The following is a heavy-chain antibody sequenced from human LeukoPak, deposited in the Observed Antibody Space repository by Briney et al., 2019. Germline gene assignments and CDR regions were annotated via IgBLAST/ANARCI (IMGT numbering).Heavy chain of an antibody. CDR2: ISGSGGST. CDR1: GFTFTNYA. V-gene: IGHV3-23*01. J-gene: IGHJ4*02. Sequence: PGGSLRLSCAASGFTFTNYAMSWVRQAPGKGLEWVSAISGSGGSTYYADSVKGRFTISRDNTRNTLHLQMNSLRADDTAVYYCAARDCSITACSAGVFDYWGQGTLVTVSS. CDR3: AARDCSITACSAGVFDY. D-gene: IGHD2-2*01.